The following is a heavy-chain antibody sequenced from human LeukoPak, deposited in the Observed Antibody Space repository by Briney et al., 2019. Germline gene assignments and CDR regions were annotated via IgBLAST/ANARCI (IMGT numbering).Heavy chain of an antibody. CDR2: ISAAGGST. CDR3: AKGDGSGYYFSY. CDR1: GFTFSSYA. Sequence: GGSLRLSCVASGFTFSSYAMSWVRQAPGKGLEWVSPISAAGGSTYYADSVKGRLTISRDNSKNTLYLQMNSLRAEDTAVYYCAKGDGSGYYFSYWGQGTLVTVSS. V-gene: IGHV3-23*01. J-gene: IGHJ4*02. D-gene: IGHD3-22*01.